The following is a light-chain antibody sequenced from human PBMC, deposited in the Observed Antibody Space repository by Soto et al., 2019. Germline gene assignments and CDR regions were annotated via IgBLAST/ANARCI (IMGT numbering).Light chain of an antibody. CDR3: QQYNNWPPWT. Sequence: ETVMTQTPATLSLSQGERATLSCRASQSVGDNLAWYQQKPGQAPRLIIYTASIRATGIPARFSGSGSGTEFTLTISGLQSEDFAIYYCQQYNNWPPWTFGQGTKVEIK. CDR1: QSVGDN. CDR2: TAS. V-gene: IGKV3-15*01. J-gene: IGKJ1*01.